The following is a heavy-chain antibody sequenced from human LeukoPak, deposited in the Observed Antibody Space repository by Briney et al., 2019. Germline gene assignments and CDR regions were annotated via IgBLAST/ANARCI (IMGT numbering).Heavy chain of an antibody. CDR3: ARHDTAAGIDY. CDR2: IYYSGST. V-gene: IGHV4-59*08. CDR1: GGSISSYY. D-gene: IGHD6-13*01. Sequence: PSETLSLTCTVSGGSISSYYWSWIRQPPGKGLEWIGYIYYSGSTNYNPSLKSRVTISVDTSKNQFSLKLSSVTAADTAVYYCARHDTAAGIDYWGQGTLVTVSS. J-gene: IGHJ4*02.